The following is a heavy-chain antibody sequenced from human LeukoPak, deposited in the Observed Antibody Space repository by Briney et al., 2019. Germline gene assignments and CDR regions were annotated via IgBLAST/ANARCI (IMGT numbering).Heavy chain of an antibody. CDR3: ARGEYYYDSSGYYTLRRNWFDP. V-gene: IGHV4-59*01. J-gene: IGHJ5*02. CDR1: GASISHYY. D-gene: IGHD3-22*01. Sequence: PSETLSLTCSVSGASISHYYWNWIRQTPGKGLEWIGYIFHTGSTNYNPSLKSRVTISVDTSKNQFSLKLSSVTAADTAVYYCARGEYYYDSSGYYTLRRNWFDPWGQGTLVTVSS. CDR2: IFHTGST.